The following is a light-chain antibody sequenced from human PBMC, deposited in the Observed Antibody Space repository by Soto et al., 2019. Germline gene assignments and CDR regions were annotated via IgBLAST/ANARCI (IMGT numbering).Light chain of an antibody. J-gene: IGLJ1*01. CDR2: EVS. V-gene: IGLV2-8*01. CDR1: SSDVGGYNY. CDR3: SSYAGSNNFV. Sequence: QSVLTQPPSASGSPGQSVTISCPGTSSDVGGYNYVSWYQKHPGKAPKLMIYEVSKRPSGVPDRFSGSKSDNTASLTVSGLQAEDEAAYYCSSYAGSNNFVFGTGTKVTVL.